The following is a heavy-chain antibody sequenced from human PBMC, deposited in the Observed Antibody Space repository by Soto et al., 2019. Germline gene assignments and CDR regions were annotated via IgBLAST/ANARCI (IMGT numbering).Heavy chain of an antibody. CDR2: ISAYNGNT. V-gene: IGHV1-18*01. CDR1: GYTLTSHG. Sequence: ASVTVSCKASGYTLTSHGISRVRQAPGQGLEWMGWISAYNGNTNYAQKLQGRVTMTTDTSTSTAYMELRSLRSDDTAVYYCARFATTGYYYYYMDVWGKGTTVTVSS. D-gene: IGHD1-1*01. J-gene: IGHJ6*03. CDR3: ARFATTGYYYYYMDV.